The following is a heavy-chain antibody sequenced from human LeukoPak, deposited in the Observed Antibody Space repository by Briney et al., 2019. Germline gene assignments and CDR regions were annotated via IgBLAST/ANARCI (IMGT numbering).Heavy chain of an antibody. CDR1: GGSISSSSYY. V-gene: IGHV4-39*01. CDR3: ARWKFSSSWWSYPPVDY. CDR2: IYYSGST. J-gene: IGHJ4*02. Sequence: PSETLSLTCTVSGGSISSSSYYWGWIRQPPGKGLEWIGSIYYSGSTYYNPSLKSRVTISVDTSKNQFSLKLSSVTAADTAVYYCARWKFSSSWWSYPPVDYWGQGTLVTVSS. D-gene: IGHD6-13*01.